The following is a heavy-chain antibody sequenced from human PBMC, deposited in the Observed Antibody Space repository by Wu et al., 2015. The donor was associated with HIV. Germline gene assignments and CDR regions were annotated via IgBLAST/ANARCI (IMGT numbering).Heavy chain of an antibody. CDR2: INPISGGT. CDR1: GYTFTGYY. J-gene: IGHJ4*02. CDR3: WTVAPNWTTRAT. V-gene: IGHV1-2*02. Sequence: QVQLVQSGAEVKKPGASVKVSCKASGYTFTGYYIHWVRQAPGQRLEWVGCINPISGGTNFAQKFQGRVTMTRDTSISTAYMELNSLQFDDTAILLLWTVAPNWTTRATWGHGNPGHRLL. D-gene: IGHD2-21*01.